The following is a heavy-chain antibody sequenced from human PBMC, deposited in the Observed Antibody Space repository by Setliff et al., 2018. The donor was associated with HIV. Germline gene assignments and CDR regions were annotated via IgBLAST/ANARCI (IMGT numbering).Heavy chain of an antibody. V-gene: IGHV3-48*01. D-gene: IGHD3-22*01. J-gene: IGHJ1*01. CDR1: GLTFSSYS. CDR3: ARGTGDTSGYYYYSEYFQN. CDR2: ISGSSSIT. Sequence: PGGSLRLSCAASGLTFSSYSMNWVRQAPGKGLEWVSYISGSSSITHYADSVKGRFTISRDNAKNSLYLQMNSLRAEDTAVYYCARGTGDTSGYYYYSEYFQNWGQGTLVTV.